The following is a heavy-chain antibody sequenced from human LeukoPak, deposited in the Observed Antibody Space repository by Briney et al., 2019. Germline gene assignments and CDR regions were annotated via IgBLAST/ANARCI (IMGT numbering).Heavy chain of an antibody. D-gene: IGHD1-1*01. Sequence: SVKVSCKASGYTFPSYYMHWVRQAPGQGLGWMGIINPSGGSTSYAQKFQGRVTMTRDTSTSTVYMELSGLRSEDTAVYYCARDLGFWNDPFDYWGQETLVTVSS. CDR1: GYTFPSYY. V-gene: IGHV1-46*01. J-gene: IGHJ4*02. CDR2: INPSGGST. CDR3: ARDLGFWNDPFDY.